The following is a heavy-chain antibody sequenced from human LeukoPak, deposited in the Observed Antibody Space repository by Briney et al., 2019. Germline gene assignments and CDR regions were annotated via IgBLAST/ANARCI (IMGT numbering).Heavy chain of an antibody. J-gene: IGHJ4*02. V-gene: IGHV3-30*03. CDR1: GFTFSSYG. CDR2: IPYDGTNK. D-gene: IGHD6-13*01. Sequence: PGGSLRLSCAASGFTFSSYGMHWVRQAPGKGLEWVAGIPYDGTNKYYADSVKGRFTISRDNSKNMLYLQMNSLRAEDTAVYYCTRAPIGAAGPFDFWGQGTLVTVSS. CDR3: TRAPIGAAGPFDF.